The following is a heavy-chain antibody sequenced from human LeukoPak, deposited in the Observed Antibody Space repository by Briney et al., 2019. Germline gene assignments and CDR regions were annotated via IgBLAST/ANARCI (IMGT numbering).Heavy chain of an antibody. CDR1: GFTFTSYS. V-gene: IGHV3-23*01. CDR2: ISGGGGST. Sequence: GGSLRLSCAASGFTFTSYSMNWVRQAPGKGLEWVSTISGGGGSTYYADSVKGRFTISRDNSKNTLYLQVNSLRAEDTAVFYCAKGGKWDVTPFDYWGQGTLVTVSS. D-gene: IGHD1-26*01. CDR3: AKGGKWDVTPFDY. J-gene: IGHJ4*02.